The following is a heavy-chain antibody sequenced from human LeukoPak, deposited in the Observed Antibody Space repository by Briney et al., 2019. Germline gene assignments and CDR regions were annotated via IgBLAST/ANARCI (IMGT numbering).Heavy chain of an antibody. J-gene: IGHJ4*02. CDR2: ISGSGGST. Sequence: GGSLRLSCAASGFTFSSYDMSWVRQAPGKGLEWVSAISGSGGSTYYADSVKGRFTISRDNYKNTLYLQMNSLRAEDTAVYYCAKDKHYYDSSGPDYWGQGTLVTVSS. CDR1: GFTFSSYD. CDR3: AKDKHYYDSSGPDY. D-gene: IGHD3-22*01. V-gene: IGHV3-23*01.